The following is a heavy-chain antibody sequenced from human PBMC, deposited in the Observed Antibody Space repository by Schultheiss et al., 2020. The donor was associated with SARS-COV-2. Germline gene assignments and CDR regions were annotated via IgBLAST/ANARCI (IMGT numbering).Heavy chain of an antibody. CDR3: ARNGAFNDYGDYLPYFDY. CDR2: IYYSGST. Sequence: SETLSLTCTVSGGSISSGDYYWSWIRQPPGKGLEWIGYIYYSGSTYYNPSLRSRVTISLDTSKNQFSLKLSSVTAADTAVYYCARNGAFNDYGDYLPYFDYWGQGTLVTVSS. J-gene: IGHJ4*02. V-gene: IGHV4-30-4*01. CDR1: GGSISSGDYY. D-gene: IGHD4-17*01.